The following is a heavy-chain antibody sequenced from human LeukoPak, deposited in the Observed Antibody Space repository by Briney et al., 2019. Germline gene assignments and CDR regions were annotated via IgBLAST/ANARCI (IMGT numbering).Heavy chain of an antibody. J-gene: IGHJ5*02. CDR3: ARVIFGFPREFDP. D-gene: IGHD3-3*01. Sequence: SETLSLTCTVSGGSISSYYWSWIRQPPGKGLEWIGYIYYSGSTNYNPSLKSRVTISVDTSKNQFSLKLSSVTAADTAVYYCARVIFGFPREFDPWGQGTLVTVSS. CDR2: IYYSGST. CDR1: GGSISSYY. V-gene: IGHV4-59*01.